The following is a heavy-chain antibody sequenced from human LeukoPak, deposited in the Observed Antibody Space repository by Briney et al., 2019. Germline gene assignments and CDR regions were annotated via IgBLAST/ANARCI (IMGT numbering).Heavy chain of an antibody. Sequence: PGGSLRLSCAASEFIFSTYWMHWVRQAPGKGLVWVSRINSDGSSTSYADSVKGRFTISRDNTENTLYLQMNSLRAEDTAVYYCARGARYYSGGSCSDYWGQGTLVTVSS. V-gene: IGHV3-74*01. CDR1: EFIFSTYW. CDR3: ARGARYYSGGSCSDY. D-gene: IGHD2-15*01. CDR2: INSDGSST. J-gene: IGHJ4*02.